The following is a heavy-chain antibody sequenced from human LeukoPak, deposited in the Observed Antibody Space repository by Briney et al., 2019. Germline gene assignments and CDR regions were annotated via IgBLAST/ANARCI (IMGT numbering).Heavy chain of an antibody. V-gene: IGHV3-7*03. CDR3: ARRNAMDV. CDR2: INRDGSER. Sequence: GGSLRLSCAASGFTFSSYAMSWVRQAPGKGLEWVANINRDGSERYYVDSVKGRFAISRDDAKSSLYLQMNSLRAEDTAVYYCARRNAMDVWGQGTTVIVFS. J-gene: IGHJ6*02. CDR1: GFTFSSYA.